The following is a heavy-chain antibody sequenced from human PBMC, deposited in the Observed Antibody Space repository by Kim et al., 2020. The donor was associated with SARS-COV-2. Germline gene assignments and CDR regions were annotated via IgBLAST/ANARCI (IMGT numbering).Heavy chain of an antibody. V-gene: IGHV4-31*03. J-gene: IGHJ6*03. D-gene: IGHD2-21*01. CDR3: AGSYCDDDCYDYYHYYMDV. Sequence: SETLSLTCTVSGDSFRLSAYYWSWIRQHPGKGLEWIGYIYYGGGTYYNPSLKSRVTMSVDTSKNQFSLNLSSVTAADTAVYYCAGSYCDDDCYDYYHYYMDVWGKGTTVIVS. CDR2: IYYGGGT. CDR1: GDSFRLSAYY.